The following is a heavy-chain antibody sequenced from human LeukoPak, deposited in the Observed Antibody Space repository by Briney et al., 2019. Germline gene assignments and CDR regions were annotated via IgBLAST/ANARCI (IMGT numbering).Heavy chain of an antibody. Sequence: GGSLRLSCAASGFTFDDYGMSWVRQAPGKGLEWVSGINWNGGSTGYADSVRGRFTISRDNAKISLYLQMNSLRAEDTALYYCARERTSLLWFGELFLLDPWGQGTLVTVSS. CDR3: ARERTSLLWFGELFLLDP. V-gene: IGHV3-20*04. CDR1: GFTFDDYG. CDR2: INWNGGST. J-gene: IGHJ5*02. D-gene: IGHD3-10*01.